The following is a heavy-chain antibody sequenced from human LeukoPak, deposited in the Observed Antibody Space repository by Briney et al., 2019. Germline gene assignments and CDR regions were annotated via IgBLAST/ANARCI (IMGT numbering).Heavy chain of an antibody. Sequence: GGSLRLSCAASGFIFSTYSMNWVRQAPGKGLEWVSYSSSSSTIYYADSVKGRFIISRDNAKNSLYLQMNILRDEDTAVYYCARGIAAAGTGFEYWGQGTLVTVSS. CDR1: GFIFSTYS. D-gene: IGHD6-13*01. CDR2: SSSSSTI. V-gene: IGHV3-48*02. J-gene: IGHJ4*02. CDR3: ARGIAAAGTGFEY.